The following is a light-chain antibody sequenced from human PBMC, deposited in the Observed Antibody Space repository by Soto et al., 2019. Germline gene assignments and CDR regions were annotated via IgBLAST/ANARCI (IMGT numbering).Light chain of an antibody. Sequence: EIVLTQSPGTRSLSPGERATLSCRASQSLRRTYLAWYQQKPGQAPRLLIYGASSRATGIPDRFSGSGSGTDFTLTISRLEPEDFAVYYCQQYDSSPPYTFGQGTKLEIK. CDR2: GAS. V-gene: IGKV3-20*01. J-gene: IGKJ2*01. CDR1: QSLRRTY. CDR3: QQYDSSPPYT.